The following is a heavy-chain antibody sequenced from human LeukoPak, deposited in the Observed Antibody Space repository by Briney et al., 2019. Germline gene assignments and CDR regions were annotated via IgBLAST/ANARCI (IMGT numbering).Heavy chain of an antibody. CDR1: GFTFGDYA. J-gene: IGHJ4*02. Sequence: PGGSLRLSCTASGFTFGDYAMSWFRQAPGKGLEWVGFIRSKAYGGTTEYAASVKGRFTISRDDSKSIAYLQMNSLKTEDTAVYYCTRDRRQCLVMVDYWGQGTLVTVSS. D-gene: IGHD6-19*01. CDR3: TRDRRQCLVMVDY. V-gene: IGHV3-49*03. CDR2: IRSKAYGGTT.